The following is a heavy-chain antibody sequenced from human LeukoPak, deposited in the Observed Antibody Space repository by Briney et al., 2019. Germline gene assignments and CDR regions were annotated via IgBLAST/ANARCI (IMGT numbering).Heavy chain of an antibody. D-gene: IGHD5-12*01. CDR2: NYYSGST. CDR3: ARGIASGMAPPFDY. CDR1: GGSISSYY. Sequence: SETLSLTCTVSGGSISSYYWSWIRQPPGKGLEWIGYNYYSGSTNYNPSLKSRVTISVDTSKNQFSLKLSSVTAADTAVYYCARGIASGMAPPFDYWGQGTLVTVSS. J-gene: IGHJ4*02. V-gene: IGHV4-59*01.